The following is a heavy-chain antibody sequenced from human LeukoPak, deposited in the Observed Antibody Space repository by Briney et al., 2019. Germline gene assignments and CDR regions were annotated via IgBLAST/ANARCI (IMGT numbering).Heavy chain of an antibody. CDR3: ARVSFGYYGSGSYYSIDY. CDR1: GGSISSYY. CDR2: IYYSGST. D-gene: IGHD3-10*01. Sequence: SQTLSLTCTVSGGSISSYYWSWIRQPPGKGLEWLGYIYYSGSTNYNPSLKSRVTISVDTSKNQFSLKQSSVTAADTAVYYCARVSFGYYGSGSYYSIDYWGQGTLVTVSS. V-gene: IGHV4-59*01. J-gene: IGHJ4*02.